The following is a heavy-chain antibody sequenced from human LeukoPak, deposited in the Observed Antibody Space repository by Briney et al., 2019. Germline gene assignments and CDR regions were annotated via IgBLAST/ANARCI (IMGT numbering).Heavy chain of an antibody. CDR2: ISYDGSNK. CDR1: GFTFSSCG. J-gene: IGHJ6*02. CDR3: AKDSTDYGMDV. Sequence: GGSLRLSCAASGFTFSSCGMHWVRQAPGKGLEWVAVISYDGSNKYYADSVKGRFTISRDNSKNTLYLQMNSLRAEDTAVYYCAKDSTDYGMDVWGQGTTVTVSS. V-gene: IGHV3-30*18.